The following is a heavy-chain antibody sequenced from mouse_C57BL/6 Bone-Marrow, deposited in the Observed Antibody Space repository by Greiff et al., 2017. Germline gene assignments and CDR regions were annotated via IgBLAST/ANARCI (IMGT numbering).Heavy chain of an antibody. CDR3: AILIYYGYDGTDYYAMDY. Sequence: QVQLKQPGAELVKPGASVKVSCKASGYTFTSYWMHWVKQRPGQGLEWIGRIHPSDSDTNYTQKFKGKATLTVDKSSSTAYMQLSSLTSEDSAVYYCAILIYYGYDGTDYYAMDYWGQGTSVTVSS. V-gene: IGHV1-74*01. D-gene: IGHD2-2*01. CDR1: GYTFTSYW. CDR2: IHPSDSDT. J-gene: IGHJ4*01.